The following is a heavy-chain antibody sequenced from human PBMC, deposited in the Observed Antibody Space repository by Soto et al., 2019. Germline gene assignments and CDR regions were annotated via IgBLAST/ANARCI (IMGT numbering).Heavy chain of an antibody. V-gene: IGHV3-53*04. CDR3: ARVGGEIDPDDGDDTRPDPHRDYFDY. CDR2: IYSGGST. D-gene: IGHD4-17*01. Sequence: EVQLVESGGGLVQPGGSLRLSCAASGFTVSSNYMSWVRKAPGKGLEWVSVIYSGGSTYYADSVKGRFTISRHTSKNTLYLQMNSLRAEDTAVYYCARVGGEIDPDDGDDTRPDPHRDYFDYWGQGTLVTVSS. J-gene: IGHJ4*02. CDR1: GFTVSSNY.